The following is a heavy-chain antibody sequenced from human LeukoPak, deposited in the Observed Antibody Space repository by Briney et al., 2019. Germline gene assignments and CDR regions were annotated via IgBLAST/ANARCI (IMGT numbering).Heavy chain of an antibody. Sequence: GGSLRLSCAASGFTFSSYGMHWVRQAPGKGLEWVAVISYDGSNKYYADSVKGRFTISRDNSKNTLYLQMNSLRAEDTAVYYCARDFLMVRGVTDLYFDYWGQGTLVTVSS. D-gene: IGHD3-10*01. CDR1: GFTFSSYG. J-gene: IGHJ4*02. CDR3: ARDFLMVRGVTDLYFDY. CDR2: ISYDGSNK. V-gene: IGHV3-30*03.